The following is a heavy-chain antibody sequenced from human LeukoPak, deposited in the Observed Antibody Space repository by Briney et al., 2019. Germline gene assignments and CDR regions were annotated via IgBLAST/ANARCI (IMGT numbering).Heavy chain of an antibody. V-gene: IGHV3-9*01. Sequence: GGSLRLSCAASGFTFDDYAMHWVRQAPGKGLEWVSGISWNSGSIGYADSVKGRFTISRDNAKNSLYLQMNSLRAEDTALYYCAKDNSMDYYDSSGYYAWGQGTLVTVSS. CDR2: ISWNSGSI. D-gene: IGHD3-22*01. CDR3: AKDNSMDYYDSSGYYA. CDR1: GFTFDDYA. J-gene: IGHJ5*02.